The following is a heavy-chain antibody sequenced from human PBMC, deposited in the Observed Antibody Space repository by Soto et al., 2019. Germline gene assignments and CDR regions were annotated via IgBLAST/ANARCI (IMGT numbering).Heavy chain of an antibody. J-gene: IGHJ3*02. D-gene: IGHD2-15*01. CDR2: IYYSGST. Sequence: SEALSLTCTVSGGSISRYYWSWIRQPPGKGLEWIGYIYYSGSTNYNPSLKSRVTISVDTSKNQFSLKLSSVTAADTAVYYCAILGYCSGGSCYSSDAFDIWGQGTMVTVSS. CDR3: AILGYCSGGSCYSSDAFDI. CDR1: GGSISRYY. V-gene: IGHV4-59*08.